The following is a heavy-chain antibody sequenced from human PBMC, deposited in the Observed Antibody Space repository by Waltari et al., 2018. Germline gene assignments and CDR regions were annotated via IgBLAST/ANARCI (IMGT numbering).Heavy chain of an antibody. CDR1: GGSISSSSYY. Sequence: QLPLQESGPGLVKPSETLSLTRTVSGGSISSSSYYWGCIRQPPGKGLEWIGSIYYSGSTYYNPSLKSRVTISVDTSKNQFSLKLSSVTAADTAVYYCARRRVVRGVGFDYWGQGTLVTVSS. D-gene: IGHD3-10*01. V-gene: IGHV4-39*07. CDR3: ARRRVVRGVGFDY. J-gene: IGHJ4*02. CDR2: IYYSGST.